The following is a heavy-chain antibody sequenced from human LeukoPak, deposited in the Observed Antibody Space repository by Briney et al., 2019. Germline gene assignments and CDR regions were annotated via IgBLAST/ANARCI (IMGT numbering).Heavy chain of an antibody. CDR3: TTEGGAAGRQWGMDV. J-gene: IGHJ6*04. CDR2: IKSKTDGGTT. V-gene: IGHV3-15*01. Sequence: GGSLRLSCAASGFTFSNAWMRWVRQAPGKGVEWVGRIKSKTDGGTTDYAVPVKGRFNSSRDDSKNTLYLQMNSLKTEDTAVYYCTTEGGAAGRQWGMDVWGKGTTVTVSS. CDR1: GFTFSNAW. D-gene: IGHD6-13*01.